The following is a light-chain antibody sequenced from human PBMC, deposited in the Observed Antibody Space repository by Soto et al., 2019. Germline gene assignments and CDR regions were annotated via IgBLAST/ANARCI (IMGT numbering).Light chain of an antibody. CDR2: AAS. CDR3: QQSYSTPLT. Sequence: DIQMTQSPSSLSAYVGYRVSITCRASQSISSYLNWYRQKPGKAPKLLIYAASSLQSGVTSRFSGSGSGTDFTLTISSLQPEDFATYYCQQSYSTPLTVGQGTKVDIK. CDR1: QSISSY. J-gene: IGKJ1*01. V-gene: IGKV1-39*01.